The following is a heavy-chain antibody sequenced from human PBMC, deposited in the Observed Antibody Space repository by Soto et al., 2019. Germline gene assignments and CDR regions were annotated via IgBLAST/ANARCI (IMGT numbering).Heavy chain of an antibody. CDR2: IYHSGST. D-gene: IGHD1-26*01. J-gene: IGHJ6*02. V-gene: IGHV4-4*02. CDR1: GGSISSSYW. Sequence: QVQLQESGPGLVKPSGTLSLTCAVSGGSISSSYWWSWVRQPPGKGLEWIGEIYHSGSTNYNPSRRSRAPISVDKAKNHCSLKLSSVTAADTAVYYCARVSGRYYYGMDVWGQGTTVTVSS. CDR3: ARVSGRYYYGMDV.